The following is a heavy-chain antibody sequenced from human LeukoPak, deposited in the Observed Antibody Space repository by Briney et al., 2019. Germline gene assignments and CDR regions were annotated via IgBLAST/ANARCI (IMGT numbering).Heavy chain of an antibody. CDR2: MNPNSGNT. D-gene: IGHD5-24*01. CDR1: GYIFSNYD. Sequence: GAYVKVSCTASGYIFSNYDINWARQATGQGLDWMVWMNPNSGNTGYAQKFQGRVTMTRDTSISTAYMEVSSLRSEDTAVYYCARSKGSLEGNWFDPWGQGTLVTVSS. CDR3: ARSKGSLEGNWFDP. J-gene: IGHJ5*02. V-gene: IGHV1-8*01.